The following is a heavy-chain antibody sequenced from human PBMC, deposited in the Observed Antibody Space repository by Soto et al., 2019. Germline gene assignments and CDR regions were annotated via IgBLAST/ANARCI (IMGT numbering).Heavy chain of an antibody. D-gene: IGHD6-13*01. J-gene: IGHJ4*02. CDR3: ASFWAYSSSWYGWAKTLPEGYFDY. CDR1: GFTFSDYY. V-gene: IGHV3-11*01. CDR2: ISSSGSTI. Sequence: QVQLVESGGGLVKPGGSLRLSCAASGFTFSDYYMSWIRQAPGKGLEWVSYISSSGSTIYYADSVKGRFTISRDNAKNSLYLQMNSLRAEDTAVYYCASFWAYSSSWYGWAKTLPEGYFDYWGQGTLVTVSS.